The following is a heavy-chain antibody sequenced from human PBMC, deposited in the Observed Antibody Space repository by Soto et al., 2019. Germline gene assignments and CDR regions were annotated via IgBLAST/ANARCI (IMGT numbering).Heavy chain of an antibody. V-gene: IGHV4-59*01. J-gene: IGHJ4*02. D-gene: IGHD1-26*01. CDR2: ISYSGRT. CDR3: ARYSGTYYVN. CDR1: GASLRSYY. Sequence: QVQLQESGPGLVKPAETLSLTCTGSGASLRSYYWSWIRQPPGKGLEWIGFISYSGRTSYNPSLRGRVTISVDASKDQFSLNLSSVTAADTAVYYCARYSGTYYVNWGPGTRVTVAA.